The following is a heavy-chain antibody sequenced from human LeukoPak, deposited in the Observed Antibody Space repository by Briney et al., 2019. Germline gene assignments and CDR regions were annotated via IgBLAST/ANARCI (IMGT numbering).Heavy chain of an antibody. J-gene: IGHJ4*02. CDR1: GYMFTTYY. D-gene: IGHD3-16*01. CDR3: ARGEFDGGVYFDY. V-gene: IGHV1-2*02. Sequence: ASVKVSCKTSGYMFTTYYPHWVRQAPGQGLEWMGWINPHSGGTNYAQKFQGRVTMTRDTSISTVYMELSSLRSDDTAVYYCARGEFDGGVYFDYWGQGTLVTVSS. CDR2: INPHSGGT.